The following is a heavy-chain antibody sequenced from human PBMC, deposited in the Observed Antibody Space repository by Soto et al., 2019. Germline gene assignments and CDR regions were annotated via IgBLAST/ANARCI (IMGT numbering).Heavy chain of an antibody. CDR1: GFTFGDYA. Sequence: GGSLRLSCTASGFTFGDYAMSWFRQAPGKGLEWVGFIRSKAYGGTTKYAASVKGRFTISRDESKSIAYLQMTSLKTEETSVYYCARDQVVVAATLTYFDYWGQGTLVTVSS. J-gene: IGHJ4*02. CDR3: ARDQVVVAATLTYFDY. D-gene: IGHD2-15*01. V-gene: IGHV3-49*03. CDR2: IRSKAYGGTT.